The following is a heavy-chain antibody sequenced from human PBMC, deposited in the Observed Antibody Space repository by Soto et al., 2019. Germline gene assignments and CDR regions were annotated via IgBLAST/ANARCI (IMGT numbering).Heavy chain of an antibody. V-gene: IGHV2-5*02. CDR1: GFSLSTSGVG. CDR3: AHASISPYYYYGMDV. J-gene: IGHJ6*02. D-gene: IGHD1-20*01. CDR2: IYWDDDR. Sequence: QITLKESGPTLVKPTQTITLTCTFSGFSLSTSGVGVGWIRQPPGKALEWLAVIYWDDDRRYSPSLKSRLTITKDTSKIQVVLTMTNMDPVDTGTYYCAHASISPYYYYGMDVWGQGTTVTVSS.